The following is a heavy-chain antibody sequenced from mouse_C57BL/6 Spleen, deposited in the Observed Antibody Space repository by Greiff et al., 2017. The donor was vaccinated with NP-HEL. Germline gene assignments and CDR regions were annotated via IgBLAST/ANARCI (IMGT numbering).Heavy chain of an antibody. V-gene: IGHV5-16*01. Sequence: EVQLVESEGGLVQPGSSMKLSCTASGFTFSDYYMAWVRQVPEKGLEWVANINYDGSSTYYLDSLKSRFIISRDNAKNILYLQMSSLKSEDTATYYCATYSNAYAMDYWGQGTSVTVSS. J-gene: IGHJ4*01. D-gene: IGHD2-5*01. CDR2: INYDGSST. CDR3: ATYSNAYAMDY. CDR1: GFTFSDYY.